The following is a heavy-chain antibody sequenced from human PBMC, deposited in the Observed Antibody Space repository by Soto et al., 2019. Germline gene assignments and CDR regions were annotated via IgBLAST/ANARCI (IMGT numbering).Heavy chain of an antibody. J-gene: IGHJ2*01. Sequence: QLQLQESGSGLVKPSQTLSLTCAVSGVSVSSGGFPWSWIRQPPGKGLEWIVYIYHGETTYYNPSLKSRVTMSIDKSKNQFSLRLTSVTAADTAVYYCARVKQLVPWYFDLWGRGTVVSVSS. CDR2: IYHGETT. V-gene: IGHV4-30-2*01. D-gene: IGHD6-6*01. CDR3: ARVKQLVPWYFDL. CDR1: GVSVSSGGFP.